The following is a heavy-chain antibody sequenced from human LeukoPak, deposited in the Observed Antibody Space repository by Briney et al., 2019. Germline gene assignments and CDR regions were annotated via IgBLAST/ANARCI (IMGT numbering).Heavy chain of an antibody. J-gene: IGHJ6*03. CDR1: GFTFSRYS. CDR2: ISSRRSYI. CDR3: ARAPSLEYDILTGYYKGYYYYYYMDV. D-gene: IGHD3-9*01. Sequence: GGTLRLSCAVSGFTFSRYSMKWVRQAPGKGREGGSSISSRRSYIYYADSVKGRFTISIDNANNSLYLQMNSLPAEDTAVYYCARAPSLEYDILTGYYKGYYYYYYMDVWGKGTTVTVSS. V-gene: IGHV3-21*01.